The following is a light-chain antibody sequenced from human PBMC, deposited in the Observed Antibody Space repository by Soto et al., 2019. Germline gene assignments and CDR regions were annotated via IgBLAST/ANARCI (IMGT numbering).Light chain of an antibody. J-gene: IGKJ1*01. Sequence: IQMTQSPSSLSASVGDRVTITCRASQAIRNDVSWYQQKPGKAPNLLIYAASSLHSGVPARFSGSGYGTDFTLTISSLQPEDFAAYYCLQDYDLWTFGQGTKVDIK. CDR1: QAIRND. CDR3: LQDYDLWT. V-gene: IGKV1-6*01. CDR2: AAS.